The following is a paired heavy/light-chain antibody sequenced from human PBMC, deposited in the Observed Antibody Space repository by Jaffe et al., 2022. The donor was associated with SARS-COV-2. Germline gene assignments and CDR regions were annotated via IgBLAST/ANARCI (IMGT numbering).Light chain of an antibody. V-gene: IGLV1-44*01. Sequence: QSVLTQPPSASGTPGQRVTISCSGSSSNIGSNTVNWYQQLPGTAPKLLIYSNNQRPSGVPDRFSGSKSGTSASLAISGLQSEDEADYYCAAWDDSLNGYVFGTGTKVIVL. J-gene: IGLJ1*01. CDR3: AAWDDSLNGYV. CDR2: SNN. CDR1: SSNIGSNT.
Heavy chain of an antibody. D-gene: IGHD3-22*01. Sequence: QLQLQESGPGLVKPSETLSLTCTVSGGSISSSSYYWGWIRQPPGKGLEWIGSIYYRGSTYYNPSLKSRVTISVDTSKNQFSLKLSSVTAADTAVYYCARLDNYYYYMDVWGKGTTVTVSS. V-gene: IGHV4-39*01. CDR3: ARLDNYYYYMDV. CDR1: GGSISSSSYY. CDR2: IYYRGST. J-gene: IGHJ6*03.